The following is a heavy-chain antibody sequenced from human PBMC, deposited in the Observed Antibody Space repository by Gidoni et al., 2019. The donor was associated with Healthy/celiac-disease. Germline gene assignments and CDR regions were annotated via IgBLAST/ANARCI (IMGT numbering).Heavy chain of an antibody. V-gene: IGHV5-51*01. CDR3: ARLYYYDSSGYYYAGPWFDY. D-gene: IGHD3-22*01. CDR1: GYSFTSSW. J-gene: IGHJ4*02. CDR2: IYPGDSDT. Sequence: EVQLVQSGAEVKKPGESLQISCKGSGYSFTSSWIGWVRQMPGKGLEWMGIIYPGDSDTRYSPSFQGQVTISADKSISTAYLQWSSLKASDTAMYYCARLYYYDSSGYYYAGPWFDYWGQGTLVTVSS.